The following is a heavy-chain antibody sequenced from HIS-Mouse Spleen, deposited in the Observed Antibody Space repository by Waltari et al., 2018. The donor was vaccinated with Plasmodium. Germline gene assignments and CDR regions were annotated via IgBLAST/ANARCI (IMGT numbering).Heavy chain of an antibody. CDR2: IYYSGST. CDR1: GGSISSSSYY. CDR3: ARQRSADWYFDL. J-gene: IGHJ2*01. Sequence: QLQLQESGPGLVKPSETLSLTCTVSGGSISSSSYYWGWIRQPPGTGLEWIGSIYYSGSTYYNPSLKSRVTISVDTSKNQFSLKLSSVTAADTAVYYCARQRSADWYFDLWGRGTLVTVSS. V-gene: IGHV4-39*01.